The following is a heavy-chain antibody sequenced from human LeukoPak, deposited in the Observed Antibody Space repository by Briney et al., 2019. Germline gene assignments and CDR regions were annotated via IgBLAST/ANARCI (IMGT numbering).Heavy chain of an antibody. Sequence: GGSLRLSCAASEFTVSVNYMSWVRQAPGKGLEWVSAISGSGGTTYYADSVKGRFTISRDNSKSTLYLQTNSLRAEDTAIYYCAKDALGYCSGGSCPSNSWGQGTLVTVSS. CDR3: AKDALGYCSGGSCPSNS. CDR1: EFTVSVNY. D-gene: IGHD2-15*01. CDR2: ISGSGGTT. J-gene: IGHJ4*02. V-gene: IGHV3-23*01.